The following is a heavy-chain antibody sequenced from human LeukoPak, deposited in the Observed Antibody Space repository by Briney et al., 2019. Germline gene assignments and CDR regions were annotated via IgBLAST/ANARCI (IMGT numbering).Heavy chain of an antibody. J-gene: IGHJ3*02. CDR2: IYYSGST. CDR1: GGSISSYY. Sequence: PSETLSLTCTVSGGSISSYYWSWIRQPPGKGLEWIGYIYYSGSTNYNPSPKSRVTISVDTSKNQFSLKLSSVTAADTAVYYCARFVGDHGTDAFDIWGQGTMVTVSS. D-gene: IGHD2-15*01. CDR3: ARFVGDHGTDAFDI. V-gene: IGHV4-59*01.